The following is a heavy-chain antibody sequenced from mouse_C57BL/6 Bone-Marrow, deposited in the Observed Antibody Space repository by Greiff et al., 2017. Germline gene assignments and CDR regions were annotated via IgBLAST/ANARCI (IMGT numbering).Heavy chain of an antibody. CDR2: ISGGGGNT. Sequence: EVKVEESGGGLVKPGGSLKLSCAASGFTFSSYTMSWVRQTPEKRLEWVATISGGGGNTYYPDSVKGRFTISRDNAKNTLYLQMSSLRSEDTALYYCARLSNPYFAYWGQGTTLTVSS. D-gene: IGHD2-5*01. CDR1: GFTFSSYT. CDR3: ARLSNPYFAY. V-gene: IGHV5-9*01. J-gene: IGHJ2*01.